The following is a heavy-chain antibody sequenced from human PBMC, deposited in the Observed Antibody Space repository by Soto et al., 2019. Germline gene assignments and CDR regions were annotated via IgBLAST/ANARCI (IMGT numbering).Heavy chain of an antibody. V-gene: IGHV4-59*01. J-gene: IGHJ4*02. CDR3: ARVLPTGYYAGEFDY. CDR1: GGSISSYY. CDR2: IYYSGST. Sequence: QVQLQESGPGLVKPSETLSLTCTVSGGSISSYYWSWIRQPPGKGLEWIGYIYYSGSTTYNPSLKSRVNISVDTSKNQFTLKLSSVTAADTAVYYGARVLPTGYYAGEFDYWGQGTLVTVSS. D-gene: IGHD3-9*01.